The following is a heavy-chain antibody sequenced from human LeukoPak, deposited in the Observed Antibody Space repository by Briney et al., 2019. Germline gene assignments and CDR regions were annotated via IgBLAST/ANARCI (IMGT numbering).Heavy chain of an antibody. Sequence: GGSLRLSCAASGFIFSNYDIHWVRQAPGKGLDWVAGISFDGNSKYYTDSVRGRFTISRDNSKNTLFLQIDSLRAEDTAVYFCARPTSGAYTFAFFGYWGHGTLVTVSS. CDR3: ARPTSGAYTFAFFGY. CDR1: GFIFSNYD. J-gene: IGHJ4*01. D-gene: IGHD2/OR15-2a*01. V-gene: IGHV3-30*03. CDR2: ISFDGNSK.